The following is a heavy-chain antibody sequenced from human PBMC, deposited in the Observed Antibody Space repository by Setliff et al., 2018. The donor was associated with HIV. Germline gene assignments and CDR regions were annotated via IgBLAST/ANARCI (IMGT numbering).Heavy chain of an antibody. Sequence: LSLTCTVSRDAMSSSSDSWTWIRQPAGKGLEWIGHIDTSGSTNYNPSLKSRVTISVDTSKNQFSLKLSSVTAADTAVYYCASSNYRFVYFDYRGQGTLVTVSS. V-gene: IGHV4-61*09. CDR2: IDTSGST. J-gene: IGHJ4*02. D-gene: IGHD1-7*01. CDR3: ASSNYRFVYFDY. CDR1: RDAMSSSSDS.